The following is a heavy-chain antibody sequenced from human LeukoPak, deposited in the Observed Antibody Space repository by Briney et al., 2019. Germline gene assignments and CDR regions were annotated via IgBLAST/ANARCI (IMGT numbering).Heavy chain of an antibody. V-gene: IGHV3-30*18. CDR3: AKDYNSFDY. Sequence: GGSLRLSCAASGFTFSSYAMSWVRQAPGKGLEWVAVISYDGSNKYYADSVKGRFTISRDNSKNTLYLQMNSLRAEDTAVYYCAKDYNSFDYWGQGTLVTVSS. D-gene: IGHD3-10*01. J-gene: IGHJ4*02. CDR2: ISYDGSNK. CDR1: GFTFSSYA.